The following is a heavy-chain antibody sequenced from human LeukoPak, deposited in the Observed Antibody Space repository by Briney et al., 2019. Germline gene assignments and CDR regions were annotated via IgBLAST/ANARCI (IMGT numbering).Heavy chain of an antibody. J-gene: IGHJ4*02. Sequence: GGSLRLSCAASGFTFTNYWMNWVRQAPGKGLEWVSYISRSGSTIYYADSVKGRFTIARDNAENSVYLQMNSLRAEDTAVYYCARDRYYYGSGSPKALDYWGQGTLVTVSS. D-gene: IGHD3-10*01. CDR2: ISRSGSTI. V-gene: IGHV3-48*04. CDR3: ARDRYYYGSGSPKALDY. CDR1: GFTFTNYW.